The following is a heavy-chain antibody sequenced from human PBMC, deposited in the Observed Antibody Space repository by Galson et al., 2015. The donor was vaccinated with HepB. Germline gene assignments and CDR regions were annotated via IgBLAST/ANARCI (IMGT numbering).Heavy chain of an antibody. CDR1: GFTFSSYG. CDR3: AILSRIAAAGTGYDY. Sequence: SLRLSCAASGFTFSSYGVHWVRQAPGKGLEWVAVISYDGSNKYYAVSVKGRFTISRDNSKNTLYLQMNSLRAEDTAVYYCAILSRIAAAGTGYDYWGQGTLVTVSS. J-gene: IGHJ4*02. D-gene: IGHD6-13*01. CDR2: ISYDGSNK. V-gene: IGHV3-30*03.